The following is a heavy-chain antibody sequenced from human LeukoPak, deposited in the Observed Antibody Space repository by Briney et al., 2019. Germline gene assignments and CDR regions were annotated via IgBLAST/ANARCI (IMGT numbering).Heavy chain of an antibody. Sequence: GRSLRLSCAASGFTFSSYAMHWVRQAPGKGLEWVAVISYDGSNKYYADSVKGRFTISRDNSKNTLYLQMNSLRAEDTAVYYCAKNRGNRYFDYWGQGTLVTVSS. D-gene: IGHD4-23*01. CDR3: AKNRGNRYFDY. J-gene: IGHJ4*02. CDR1: GFTFSSYA. V-gene: IGHV3-30*18. CDR2: ISYDGSNK.